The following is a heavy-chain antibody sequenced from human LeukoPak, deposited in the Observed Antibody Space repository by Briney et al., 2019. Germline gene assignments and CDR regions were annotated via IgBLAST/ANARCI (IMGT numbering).Heavy chain of an antibody. Sequence: PSETLSLTCTVSGGSISSYYWSWIRQPPGKGLEWIGYIYYSGSTNYNPSLKSRVTMSVDTSKNQFSLKLSSVTAADTAVYYCARGFGEYYFDYWGQGTLVTVSS. V-gene: IGHV4-59*01. CDR2: IYYSGST. CDR3: ARGFGEYYFDY. D-gene: IGHD3-3*01. J-gene: IGHJ4*02. CDR1: GGSISSYY.